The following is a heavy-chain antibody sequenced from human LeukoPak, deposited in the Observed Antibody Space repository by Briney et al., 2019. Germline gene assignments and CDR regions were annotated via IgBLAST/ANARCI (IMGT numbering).Heavy chain of an antibody. J-gene: IGHJ4*02. CDR2: INHSGST. CDR3: ARLSRKGIAVAGGRDYFDY. V-gene: IGHV4-34*01. CDR1: GGSFSAYY. D-gene: IGHD6-19*01. Sequence: PSETLSLTCAVYGGSFSAYYWSWIRQPPGKGLEWIGEINHSGSTNYNPSLKSRVTISVDTSKNQFSLKLSSVTAADTAVYHCARLSRKGIAVAGGRDYFDYWGQGTLVTVSS.